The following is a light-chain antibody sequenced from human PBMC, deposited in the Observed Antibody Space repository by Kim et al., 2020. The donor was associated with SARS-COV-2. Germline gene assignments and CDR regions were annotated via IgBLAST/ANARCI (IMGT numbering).Light chain of an antibody. Sequence: SYELTQPPSVSVSPGQTASITCSGDKLGDKYPCWYRQKPGQSPVLVIYQDSKRPSGIPERFSGSNSGNTATLTISGTQAMDEADYYCQAWDSSTVVFGGG. CDR2: QDS. V-gene: IGLV3-1*01. CDR3: QAWDSSTVV. J-gene: IGLJ2*01. CDR1: KLGDKY.